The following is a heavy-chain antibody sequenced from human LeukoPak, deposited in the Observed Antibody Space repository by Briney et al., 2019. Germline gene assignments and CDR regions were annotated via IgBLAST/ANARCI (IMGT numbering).Heavy chain of an antibody. CDR2: IYYSGST. V-gene: IGHV4-39*01. Sequence: SETLSLTCTVSGGSISSSTYYWGWIRRPPGKGLEWVGSIYYSGSTYYNPSLKSRVTVSVDTSKNQFSLNLSSVTAADTAIYYCVRGSTLRHYQYWGQGTLVTVSS. CDR3: VRGSTLRHYQY. J-gene: IGHJ4*02. CDR1: GGSISSSTYY. D-gene: IGHD3-16*01.